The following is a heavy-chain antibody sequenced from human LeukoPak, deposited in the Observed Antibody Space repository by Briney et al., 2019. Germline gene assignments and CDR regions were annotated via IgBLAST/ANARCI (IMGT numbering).Heavy chain of an antibody. CDR3: ARVRVLRDYYGSGSYSN. D-gene: IGHD3-10*01. J-gene: IGHJ4*02. V-gene: IGHV1-2*02. CDR2: INPNSGGT. Sequence: ASVKVSCKASGYTFTGYYMHWVRQAPGQGLEWMGWINPNSGGTNYAQKFQGRVTMTRDTSISTAYMELSRLRSDDTAVYYCARVRVLRDYYGSGSYSNWGQGTLVTVSS. CDR1: GYTFTGYY.